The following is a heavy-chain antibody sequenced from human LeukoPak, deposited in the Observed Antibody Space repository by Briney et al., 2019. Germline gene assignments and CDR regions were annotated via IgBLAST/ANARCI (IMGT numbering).Heavy chain of an antibody. D-gene: IGHD6-6*01. CDR1: GYTFTSYY. V-gene: IGHV1-2*02. CDR3: ARDGRGSSADY. Sequence: ASVKVSCKASGYTFTSYYMHWVRQAPGQGLEWMGIINPSGGSTNYAQKFQGRVTMTRDTSISTAYMELSRLRSDDTAVYYCARDGRGSSADYWGQGTLVTVSS. CDR2: INPSGGST. J-gene: IGHJ4*02.